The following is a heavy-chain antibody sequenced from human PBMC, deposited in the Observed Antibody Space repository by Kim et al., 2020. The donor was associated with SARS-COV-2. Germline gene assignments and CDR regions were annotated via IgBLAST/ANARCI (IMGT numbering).Heavy chain of an antibody. CDR2: VSGSGDST. V-gene: IGHV3-23*01. Sequence: GGSLRLSCTASGFTFSNYAMTWVRQAPGKGLEWFSVVSGSGDSTYYADSMKGRFTISRDNSKNTVYLQMNSLRAEDTAVYYCARSLSHWYFDLWGRDTPVTVSS. J-gene: IGHJ2*01. CDR1: GFTFSNYA. CDR3: ARSLSHWYFDL.